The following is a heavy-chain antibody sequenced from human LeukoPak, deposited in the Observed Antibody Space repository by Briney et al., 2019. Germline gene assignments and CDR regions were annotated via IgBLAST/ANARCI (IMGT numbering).Heavy chain of an antibody. CDR1: GYSFTSYD. Sequence: ASVKVSCKPPGYSFTSYDINWVRESTGQGLEWMGWMSPKSGHTGYAQNLQGRVTMTRNTSISTAYMELSSLRSEDTAVYYCVGGAPNWGFDYWGQGTLVTVSS. J-gene: IGHJ4*02. D-gene: IGHD7-27*01. CDR2: MSPKSGHT. CDR3: VGGAPNWGFDY. V-gene: IGHV1-8*01.